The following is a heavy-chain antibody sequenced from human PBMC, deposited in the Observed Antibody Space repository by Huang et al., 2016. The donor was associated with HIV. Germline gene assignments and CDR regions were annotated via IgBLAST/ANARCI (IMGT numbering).Heavy chain of an antibody. CDR2: INQVGSDR. CDR1: GFTFRRYW. Sequence: EVHLVESGGGLVQPGRSLRLSCAAFGFTFRRYWMHWVRQSPGRGREWVANINQVGSDRFYADSVRGRFTISRDNANDSVSLQLNSLKGEDTAVYYCTRGFRAKPGDYWGQGSLVTVSS. J-gene: IGHJ4*02. V-gene: IGHV3-7*01. CDR3: TRGFRAKPGDY.